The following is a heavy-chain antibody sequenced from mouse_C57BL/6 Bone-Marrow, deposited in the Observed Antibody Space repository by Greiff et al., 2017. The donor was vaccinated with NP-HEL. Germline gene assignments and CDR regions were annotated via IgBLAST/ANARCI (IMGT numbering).Heavy chain of an antibody. J-gene: IGHJ2*01. CDR1: GYTFTDYN. V-gene: IGHV1-18*01. CDR2: INPNNGGT. CDR3: ARVYYGYDDDGRYYFDY. Sequence: EVQLQESGPELVKPGASVKIPCKASGYTFTDYNMDWVKQSHGKSLEWIGDINPNNGGTIYNQKFKGKATLTVDKSSSTAYMELRSLTSEDTAVYYCARVYYGYDDDGRYYFDYWGQGTTLTVSS. D-gene: IGHD2-2*01.